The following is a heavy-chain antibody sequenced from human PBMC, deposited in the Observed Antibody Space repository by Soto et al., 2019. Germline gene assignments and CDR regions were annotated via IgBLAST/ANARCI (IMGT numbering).Heavy chain of an antibody. J-gene: IGHJ3*02. Sequence: QVQLVESGGGVVQPGRSLRLSCAASGFTFSSYGMHWVRQAPGKGLEWVAVIWYDGSNKYYADSVKGRFTISSDNSKNTLYLQMNSLRAEDTAVYYCAGGYCSSTSCFGAFDIWGQGTMVTVSS. CDR1: GFTFSSYG. D-gene: IGHD2-2*01. CDR3: AGGYCSSTSCFGAFDI. V-gene: IGHV3-33*01. CDR2: IWYDGSNK.